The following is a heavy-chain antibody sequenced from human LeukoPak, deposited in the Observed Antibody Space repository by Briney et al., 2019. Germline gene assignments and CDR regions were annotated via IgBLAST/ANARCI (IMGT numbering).Heavy chain of an antibody. CDR2: MNPNSGNT. J-gene: IGHJ3*02. V-gene: IGHV1-8*03. CDR3: ARVDYSNDFDI. CDR1: GYTFTSYD. D-gene: IGHD4-11*01. Sequence: GASVKVSCKASGYTFTSYDINWVRQATGQGLEWMGWMNPNSGNTGYAQKFQGRVTITRNTSISTAYMELSSLRSEDTAVYFCARVDYSNDFDIWGQGTMVTVSS.